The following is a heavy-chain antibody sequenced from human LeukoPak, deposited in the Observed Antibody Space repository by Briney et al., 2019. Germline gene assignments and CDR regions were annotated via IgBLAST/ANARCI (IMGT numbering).Heavy chain of an antibody. CDR3: AKDRIVTIFGVVNFDY. CDR1: GFTFSSYG. V-gene: IGHV3-30*02. D-gene: IGHD3-3*01. J-gene: IGHJ4*02. Sequence: GGSLGLSCAASGFTFSSYGMHWVRQAPGKGLEWVAFIRYDRSNKYYTDSVKGRFTISRDNSKNTLYLQMNSLRAEDTAVYYCAKDRIVTIFGVVNFDYWGQGTLVTVSS. CDR2: IRYDRSNK.